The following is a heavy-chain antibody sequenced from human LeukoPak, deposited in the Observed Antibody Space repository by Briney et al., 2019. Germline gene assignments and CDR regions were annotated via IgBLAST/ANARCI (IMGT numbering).Heavy chain of an antibody. CDR1: GYTFTSYA. CDR3: ARVPFGYSSGWYSFDY. Sequence: ASVKVSCKASGYTFTSYAMHWVRQAPGQRLEWMGWINAGNGNTKYSQKFQGRVTITRDTSASTAYMELSSLRSEDTAVYYCARVPFGYSSGWYSFDYWGQGTLVTVS. D-gene: IGHD6-19*01. V-gene: IGHV1-3*01. J-gene: IGHJ4*02. CDR2: INAGNGNT.